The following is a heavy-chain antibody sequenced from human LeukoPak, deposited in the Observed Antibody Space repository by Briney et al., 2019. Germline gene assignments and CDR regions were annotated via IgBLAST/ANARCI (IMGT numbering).Heavy chain of an antibody. CDR2: INPNSGGT. CDR1: GYTFTGYY. Sequence: ASVTVSCKASGYTFTGYYMHWVRQAPGQGLEWMGWINPNSGGTNYAQKFQGRVTMTRDTSISTAYMELSRLTSDDTAVYYCARDLEGYHYGSGNYPQWGQGTLVTVSS. D-gene: IGHD3-10*01. CDR3: ARDLEGYHYGSGNYPQ. J-gene: IGHJ4*02. V-gene: IGHV1-2*02.